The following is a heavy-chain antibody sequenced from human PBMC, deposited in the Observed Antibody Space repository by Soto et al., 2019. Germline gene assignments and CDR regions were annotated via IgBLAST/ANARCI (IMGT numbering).Heavy chain of an antibody. CDR3: ARTLYYYDSSGYYDY. Sequence: PSETLSLTCAVYGGSFSGYYWSWIRQPPGKGLEWIGEINHSGSTNYNPSLKSRVTISVDTSKNQFSLKLSSVTAADTAVYYCARTLYYYDSSGYYDYWGQGTLVTVSS. V-gene: IGHV4-34*01. CDR2: INHSGST. D-gene: IGHD3-22*01. J-gene: IGHJ4*02. CDR1: GGSFSGYY.